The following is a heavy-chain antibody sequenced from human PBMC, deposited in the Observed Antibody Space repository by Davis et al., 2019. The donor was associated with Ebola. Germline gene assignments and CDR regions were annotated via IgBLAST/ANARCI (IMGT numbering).Heavy chain of an antibody. J-gene: IGHJ1*01. CDR3: ATPAPREGEYFQH. CDR1: GYTLTELS. V-gene: IGHV1-24*01. CDR2: FDPEDDET. Sequence: ASVKVSCKVSGYTLTELSMHWVRQAPGKGLEWMGGFDPEDDETIYAQKFQGRVTMTEDTSTDTAYMELSSLRSEDTAVYYCATPAPREGEYFQHWGQGTLVTVSS.